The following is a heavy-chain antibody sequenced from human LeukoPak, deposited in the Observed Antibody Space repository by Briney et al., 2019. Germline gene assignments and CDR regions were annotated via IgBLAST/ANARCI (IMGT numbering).Heavy chain of an antibody. Sequence: ASVKVSCKVSGYTLTELSMHWVRQAPGKGLEWMGRFDSEDGETNYAQKVQGRVTMTEDTSTDTAYMELNSLRSEDTAVYYCARYNGAKRGNYYDSSGYPYYFDYWGQGTQVTVSS. D-gene: IGHD3-22*01. J-gene: IGHJ4*02. V-gene: IGHV1-24*01. CDR2: FDSEDGET. CDR3: ARYNGAKRGNYYDSSGYPYYFDY. CDR1: GYTLTELS.